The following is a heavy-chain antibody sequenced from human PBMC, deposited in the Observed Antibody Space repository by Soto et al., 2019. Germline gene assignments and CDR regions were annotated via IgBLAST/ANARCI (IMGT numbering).Heavy chain of an antibody. J-gene: IGHJ5*02. CDR2: IFSNDEK. CDR1: GFSLSNARMG. D-gene: IGHD6-13*01. CDR3: ARIFRIAAAGTSRWFDP. V-gene: IGHV2-26*01. Sequence: SGPTLVNPTETLTLTCTVSGFSLSNARMGVSWIRQPPGKALEWLAHIFSNDEKSYSTSLKSRLTISKDTSKSQVVLTMTNMDPVDTATYYCARIFRIAAAGTSRWFDPWGQGTLVTVSS.